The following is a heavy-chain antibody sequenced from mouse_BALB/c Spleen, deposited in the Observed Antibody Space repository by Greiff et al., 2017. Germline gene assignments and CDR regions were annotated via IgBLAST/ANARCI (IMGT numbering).Heavy chain of an antibody. D-gene: IGHD1-1*01. CDR2: ILPGSGST. V-gene: IGHV1-9*01. CDR3: ARNYGTYYAMDY. J-gene: IGHJ4*01. CDR1: GYTFSSYW. Sequence: QVQLKQSGAELMKPGASVKISCKATGYTFSSYWIEWVKQRPGHGLEWIGEILPGSGSTNYNEKFKGKATFTADTSSNTAYMQLSSLTSEDSAVYYCARNYGTYYAMDYWGQGTSVTVSA.